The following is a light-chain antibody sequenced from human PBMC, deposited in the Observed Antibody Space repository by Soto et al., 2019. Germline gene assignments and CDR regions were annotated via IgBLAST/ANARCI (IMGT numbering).Light chain of an antibody. CDR2: GAS. V-gene: IGKV3-20*01. CDR1: QSVSSSY. CDR3: QQYGTPPFT. Sequence: EIVLTQSPGTLSLSPGERATLSCRASQSVSSSYLAWYHQKPGQAPRLLIYGASSRATGIPDRFSGGGSGTDFTLTISRLEPEDFAVYYCQQYGTPPFTFGPGTKVDIK. J-gene: IGKJ3*01.